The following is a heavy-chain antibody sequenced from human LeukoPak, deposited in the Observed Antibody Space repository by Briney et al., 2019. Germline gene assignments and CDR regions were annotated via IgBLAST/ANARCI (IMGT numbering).Heavy chain of an antibody. CDR3: ARDLTDHYYGRDYYYYMNV. CDR2: IIPIFGTA. CDR1: GGTFSSYA. Sequence: SVKVSCKASGGTFSSYAISWVRQAPGQGLEWMGGIIPIFGTANYAQKFQGRVTITADESTSTAYMELSSLRSEDTAVYYCARDLTDHYYGRDYYYYMNVWGKGTTVTISS. D-gene: IGHD3-10*01. V-gene: IGHV1-69*13. J-gene: IGHJ6*03.